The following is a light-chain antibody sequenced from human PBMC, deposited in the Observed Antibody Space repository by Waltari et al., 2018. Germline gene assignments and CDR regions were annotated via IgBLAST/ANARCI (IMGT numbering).Light chain of an antibody. CDR3: QQANSFPLT. Sequence: DIQMTQSPSSVSASVGDRVTVTCRASQDVGSWLAWYQQKPGKAPKLLIYGASSLQSGVPSRFSGSGSGTDFTLTISSLQPEDFATYFCQQANSFPLTFGGVTKIEIK. CDR2: GAS. CDR1: QDVGSW. J-gene: IGKJ4*01. V-gene: IGKV1-12*01.